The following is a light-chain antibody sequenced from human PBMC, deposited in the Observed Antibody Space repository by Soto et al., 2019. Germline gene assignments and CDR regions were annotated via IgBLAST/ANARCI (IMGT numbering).Light chain of an antibody. J-gene: IGLJ2*01. CDR3: SSYTSSSALVV. Sequence: QSALTQPASVSGSPGQSITISCTGTSSDVGGYNYVSWYQQRPGKAPKLMIYDVTNRPSGVSNRFSGSKSGNTASLTTSGLQAEDEADYYCSSYTSSSALVVLGGGTQLTVL. V-gene: IGLV2-14*01. CDR1: SSDVGGYNY. CDR2: DVT.